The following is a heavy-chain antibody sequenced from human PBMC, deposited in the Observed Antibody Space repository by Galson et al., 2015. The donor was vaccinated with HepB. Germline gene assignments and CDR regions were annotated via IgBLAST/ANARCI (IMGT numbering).Heavy chain of an antibody. CDR3: ARVVVVTYRYLDS. J-gene: IGHJ4*02. CDR2: IYYSGKT. Sequence: TLSLTCAVSGGSVNNNNWWWSWVRQSPGKGLEWIGEIYYSGKTNYNPSLKSRVAISADKSNNQFSLKLTSVTAADAAVYYCARVVVVTYRYLDSWGRGALVTVSS. D-gene: IGHD3-22*01. CDR1: GGSVNNNNW. V-gene: IGHV4-4*02.